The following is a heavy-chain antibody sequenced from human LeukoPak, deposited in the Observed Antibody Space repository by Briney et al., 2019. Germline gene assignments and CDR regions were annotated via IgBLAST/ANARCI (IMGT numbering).Heavy chain of an antibody. D-gene: IGHD4-17*01. J-gene: IGHJ4*02. CDR3: ARDHRSGMTTVSTGFDY. Sequence: SETLSLTCTVSGGYTGSHYWSWIRQSAGKGLEWIGRIHTSGSTNYNPSLQSRLTMSLDTSKNQFSLKLTSVTAADTAVYYCARDHRSGMTTVSTGFDYWGQGTLVTVSS. CDR2: IHTSGST. V-gene: IGHV4-4*07. CDR1: GGYTGSHY.